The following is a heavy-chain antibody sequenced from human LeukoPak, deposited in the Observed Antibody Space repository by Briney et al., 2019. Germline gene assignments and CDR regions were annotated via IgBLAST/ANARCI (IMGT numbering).Heavy chain of an antibody. CDR1: GGSISSYY. CDR3: AGGGGDSGSYRPAGIDY. CDR2: IYYSGST. Sequence: TSETLSLTCTVSGGSISSYYWSWIRQPPGKGLEWIGYIYYSGSTNYNPSLKSRVTISVDTSKNQFSLKLSSVTAADTAVYYCAGGGGDSGSYRPAGIDYWGQGTLVTVSS. D-gene: IGHD1-26*01. J-gene: IGHJ4*02. V-gene: IGHV4-59*12.